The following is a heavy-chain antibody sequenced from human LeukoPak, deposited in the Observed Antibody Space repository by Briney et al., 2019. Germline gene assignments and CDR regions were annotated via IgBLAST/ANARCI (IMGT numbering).Heavy chain of an antibody. CDR3: VKVASSPGPFDY. CDR2: INSNGGST. V-gene: IGHV3-64D*06. D-gene: IGHD6-13*01. Sequence: GGSLRLSCSASGFTFSSYAIYWVRQTPGKGLECVSAINSNGGSTFYADSVKGRFTISRDNSRNTLYLQMSSLRPEDTAVYYCVKVASSPGPFDYWGQGTPVTVSS. CDR1: GFTFSSYA. J-gene: IGHJ4*02.